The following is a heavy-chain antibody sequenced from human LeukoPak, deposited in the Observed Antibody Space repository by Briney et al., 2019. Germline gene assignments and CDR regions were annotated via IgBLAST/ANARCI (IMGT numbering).Heavy chain of an antibody. J-gene: IGHJ4*02. Sequence: SQTLSLTCAVYGGSFSGYYWSWIRQPPGKGLEWIGEINHSGSTNYNPSLKSRVTISVDTSKNQFSLKLSSVTAADTAVYYCARRGSSWYVSFDYWGQGTLVTVSS. CDR2: INHSGST. CDR1: GGSFSGYY. V-gene: IGHV4-34*01. CDR3: ARRGSSWYVSFDY. D-gene: IGHD6-13*01.